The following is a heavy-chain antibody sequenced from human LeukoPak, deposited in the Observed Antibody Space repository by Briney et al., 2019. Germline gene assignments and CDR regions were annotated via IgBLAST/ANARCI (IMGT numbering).Heavy chain of an antibody. CDR1: GGSLSSHY. V-gene: IGHV4-59*11. D-gene: IGHD3-10*01. CDR3: ARTSSGDSGSSYYYYYYMDV. Sequence: SETLSLTCTVSGGSLSSHYLSWIRQPPGKGLEWIGYIYYSGSTNYNPSLKSRVTLSVDTSKNQFSLKLSSVTAADTAVYYCARTSSGDSGSSYYYYYYMDVWGKGTTVTVSS. CDR2: IYYSGST. J-gene: IGHJ6*03.